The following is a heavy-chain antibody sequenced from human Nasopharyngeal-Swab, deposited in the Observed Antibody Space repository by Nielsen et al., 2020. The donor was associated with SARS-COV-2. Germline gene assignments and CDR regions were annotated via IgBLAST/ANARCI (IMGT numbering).Heavy chain of an antibody. CDR3: ARRSWFRDIFD. V-gene: IGHV1-69*06. CDR2: IIPIFGTA. J-gene: IGHJ4*02. D-gene: IGHD3-10*01. Sequence: WVRQAPGQGLEWMGGIIPIFGTANYAQKFQGRVTITADKSTSTAYMELSSLRSEDTAVYYCARRSWFRDIFDWGQGTLVTVSS.